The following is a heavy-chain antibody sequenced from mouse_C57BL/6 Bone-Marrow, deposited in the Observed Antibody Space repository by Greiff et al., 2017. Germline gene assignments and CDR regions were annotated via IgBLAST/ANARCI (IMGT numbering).Heavy chain of an antibody. CDR2: INPDSSTI. CDR3: ASHYSNLYYYAMDY. V-gene: IGHV4-1*01. D-gene: IGHD2-5*01. CDR1: GIDFSRYW. J-gene: IGHJ4*01. Sequence: AASGIDFSRYWMSWVRRAPGKGLEWIGEINPDSSTINYAPSLKDKFIISRDNAKNTLYLQMSKVRSEDTALYYCASHYSNLYYYAMDYWGQGTSVTVSS.